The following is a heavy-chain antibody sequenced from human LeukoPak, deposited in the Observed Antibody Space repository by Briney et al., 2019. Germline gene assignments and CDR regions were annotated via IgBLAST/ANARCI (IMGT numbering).Heavy chain of an antibody. CDR1: GDSIGASY. J-gene: IGHJ3*01. V-gene: IGHV4-59*08. CDR3: ARMAMIIGRAAFDL. CDR2: MYYRGIT. Sequence: SETLSLTCSVSGDSIGASYWSWIRQPPGKGLEWIGYMYYRGITNYNPSLKSRVTISIDTSKNDFSLSLSSVTAADTAVYYCARMAMIIGRAAFDLWGQGTLVTVS. D-gene: IGHD3-22*01.